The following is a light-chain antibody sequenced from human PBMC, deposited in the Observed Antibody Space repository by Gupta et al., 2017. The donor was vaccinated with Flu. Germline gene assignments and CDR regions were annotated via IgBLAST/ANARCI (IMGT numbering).Light chain of an antibody. CDR1: QSIGNY. Sequence: PSSLSASVGDRVTITCRASQSIGNYLNWYQQKPGNAPKLLLYAASSLQSGVPSRFSGSGSGTDFTLTISSLQPEDFATYYGQQSYSTLVTFGQGTKLEIK. V-gene: IGKV1-39*01. CDR3: QQSYSTLVT. CDR2: AAS. J-gene: IGKJ2*01.